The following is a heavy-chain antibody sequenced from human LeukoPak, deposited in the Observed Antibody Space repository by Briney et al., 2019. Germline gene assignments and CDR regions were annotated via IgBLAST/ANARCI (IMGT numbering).Heavy chain of an antibody. CDR3: AKEINAWGSGWYYFDY. V-gene: IGHV3-48*03. CDR1: GFTFSSYE. Sequence: GGSLRLSCAASGFTFSSYEMNWVRQAPGKGLEWVSYISSSGSTIYYADSVKGRFTISRDNSKNTLYLQMNSLRAEDTAVYYCAKEINAWGSGWYYFDYWGQGTLVTVSS. CDR2: ISSSGSTI. D-gene: IGHD6-19*01. J-gene: IGHJ4*02.